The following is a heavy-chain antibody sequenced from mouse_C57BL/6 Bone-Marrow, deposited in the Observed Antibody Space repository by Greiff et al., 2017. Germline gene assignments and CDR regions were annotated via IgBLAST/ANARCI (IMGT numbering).Heavy chain of an antibody. CDR2: ISGGGGNT. J-gene: IGHJ4*01. V-gene: IGHV5-9*01. CDR3: ARLSAMDY. CDR1: GFTFSSYT. Sequence: EVKLVESGGGLVKPGGSLKLSCAASGFTFSSYTMSWVRQTPEKRLEWVATISGGGGNTYYPDSVKGRFTISRDNAKNTMYLQMSSLRSEDTALYYCARLSAMDYWGQGTSVTVSS.